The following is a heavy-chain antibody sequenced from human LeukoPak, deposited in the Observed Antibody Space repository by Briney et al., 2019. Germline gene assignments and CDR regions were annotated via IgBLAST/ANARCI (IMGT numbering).Heavy chain of an antibody. CDR1: GGSISSYY. Sequence: PSETLSLTCTVSGGSISSYYWSWIRQPAGKGLEWIGRIYTSGSTNYNPSLKSRVTMSVDTSKNQFSLKLRSVTAADTAVYYCARTTEGGYSYGYFYYYYMDVWGKGTTVTISS. D-gene: IGHD5-18*01. J-gene: IGHJ6*03. V-gene: IGHV4-4*07. CDR2: IYTSGST. CDR3: ARTTEGGYSYGYFYYYYMDV.